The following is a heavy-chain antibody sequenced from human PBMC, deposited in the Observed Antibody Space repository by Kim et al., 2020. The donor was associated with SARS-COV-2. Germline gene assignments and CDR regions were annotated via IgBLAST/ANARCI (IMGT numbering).Heavy chain of an antibody. CDR2: IIPIFGTA. CDR3: ARVIYSYGIYYYYGMDV. J-gene: IGHJ6*02. CDR1: GGTFSSYA. Sequence: SVKVSCKASGGTFSSYAISWVRQAPGQGLEWMGGIIPIFGTANYAQKFQGRVTITADESTSTAYIELSSLRSEDTAVYYCARVIYSYGIYYYYGMDVWGQGTTVTVSS. D-gene: IGHD5-18*01. V-gene: IGHV1-69*13.